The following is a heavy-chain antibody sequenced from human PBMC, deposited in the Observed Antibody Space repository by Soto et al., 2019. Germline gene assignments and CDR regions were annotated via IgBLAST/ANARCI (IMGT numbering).Heavy chain of an antibody. J-gene: IGHJ6*02. CDR1: GFTFSSYG. CDR3: AKDRAQWLSYYYYYGMDV. CDR2: ISCDGSNK. Sequence: GGSLRLSCAASGFTFSSYGMHWVRQAPGKGLEWVAVISCDGSNKYYADSVKGRFTISRDNSKNTLYLQMNSLRAEDTAVYYCAKDRAQWLSYYYYYGMDVWGQGTTVTVSS. V-gene: IGHV3-30*18. D-gene: IGHD6-19*01.